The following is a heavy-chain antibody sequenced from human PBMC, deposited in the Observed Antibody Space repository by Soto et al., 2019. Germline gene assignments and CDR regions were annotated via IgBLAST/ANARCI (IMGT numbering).Heavy chain of an antibody. J-gene: IGHJ3*02. CDR2: ISAYNGNT. Sequence: SVKVSCQASGYTFTRYGIRWVRQAPVQGLEWMGWISAYNGNTNYAQKLQGRVTMTTDTSTSTAYMELRSLRSDDTAVYYCARDGRYDFWSGYYGAPDAFDIWGQATMVTVSS. V-gene: IGHV1-18*01. D-gene: IGHD3-3*01. CDR3: ARDGRYDFWSGYYGAPDAFDI. CDR1: GYTFTRYG.